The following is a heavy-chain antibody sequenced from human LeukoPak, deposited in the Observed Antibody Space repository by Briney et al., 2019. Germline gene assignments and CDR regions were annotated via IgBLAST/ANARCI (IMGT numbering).Heavy chain of an antibody. J-gene: IGHJ6*02. V-gene: IGHV3-30-3*01. CDR1: GFTFSSYA. D-gene: IGHD5-12*01. CDR3: ARSLPGVNSGNDLRDYYYGMDV. Sequence: GRSLRLSCAASGFTFSSYAMHWVRQAPGKGLEWVAVISYDGSNKYYVDSVKGRFTISRDNSKNTLYLQMNSLRAEDTAVYYCARSLPGVNSGNDLRDYYYGMDVWGQGTTVTVSS. CDR2: ISYDGSNK.